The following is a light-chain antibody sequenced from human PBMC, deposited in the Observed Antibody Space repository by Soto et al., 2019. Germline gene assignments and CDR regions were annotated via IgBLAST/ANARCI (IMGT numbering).Light chain of an antibody. J-gene: IGLJ3*02. CDR1: SSNIGSNY. V-gene: IGLV1-47*01. CDR2: RNN. CDR3: AAWDDSLSGWV. Sequence: QSVLTQPPSASGTPGQRVTISCSGSSSNIGSNYVYWYQQLPGTAPKLLIYRNNQRPSGVPDRFSGSKSDTSASLAISGLRSEDEADYYCAAWDDSLSGWVFGGGTKVTVL.